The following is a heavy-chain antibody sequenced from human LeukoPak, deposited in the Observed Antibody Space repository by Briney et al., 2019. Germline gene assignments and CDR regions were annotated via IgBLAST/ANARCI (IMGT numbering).Heavy chain of an antibody. V-gene: IGHV4-34*01. D-gene: IGHD3-22*01. J-gene: IGHJ4*02. CDR1: GGSFSGYY. CDR3: ARGPYYYDSSGYFRY. CDR2: INHSGST. Sequence: SETLSLTCAVYGGSFSGYYWSWIRQPPGKGLEWIGEINHSGSTNYSPSLKSRVTISVDTSKNQFSLKLSSVTAADTAVYYCARGPYYYDSSGYFRYWGQGTLVTVSS.